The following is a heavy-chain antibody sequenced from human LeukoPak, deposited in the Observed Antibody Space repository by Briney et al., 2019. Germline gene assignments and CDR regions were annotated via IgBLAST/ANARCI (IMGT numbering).Heavy chain of an antibody. Sequence: SETLSLTCTVSGGSISSYYWSWIRQPPGKGLEWIGYIYYSGSTNYNPSLKSRVTISVVTSKNQFSLKLSSVTATDTAVYYCARGGDPPYYFDYWGQGTLVTVSS. CDR3: ARGGDPPYYFDY. CDR2: IYYSGST. V-gene: IGHV4-59*01. J-gene: IGHJ4*02. D-gene: IGHD4-17*01. CDR1: GGSISSYY.